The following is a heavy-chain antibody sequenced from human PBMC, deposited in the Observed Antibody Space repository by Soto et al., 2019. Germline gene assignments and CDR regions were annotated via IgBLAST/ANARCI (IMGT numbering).Heavy chain of an antibody. CDR1: GFKCSMFG. D-gene: IGHD6-19*01. V-gene: IGHV3-48*02. J-gene: IGHJ5*02. CDR2: ISSSSATI. CDR3: ARDKGGTVAGFNWFDP. Sequence: ELFLQESGGDLVQPGGFLRRSCVASGFKCSMFGMNWVRHAPGKGLEWIAYISSSSATIIYGGSVEGRFTVSRDNAENSLFLQMKSLRDEDTAVYYCARDKGGTVAGFNWFDPWGHGTPVTVST.